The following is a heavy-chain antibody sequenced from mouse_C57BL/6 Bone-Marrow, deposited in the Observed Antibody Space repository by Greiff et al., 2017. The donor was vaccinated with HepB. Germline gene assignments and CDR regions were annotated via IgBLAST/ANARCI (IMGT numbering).Heavy chain of an antibody. CDR3: ARPFLTSAWFAY. Sequence: EVKLEESGGGLVQPGESLKLSCESNEYEFPSHDMSWVRKTPEKRLELVAAINSDGGSTNYPDTMERRFIISRDNTKKTPYLQISSLRSEDTALYYCARPFLTSAWFAYWGQGTLVTVSA. J-gene: IGHJ3*01. D-gene: IGHD2-12*01. V-gene: IGHV5-2*03. CDR2: INSDGGST. CDR1: EYEFPSHD.